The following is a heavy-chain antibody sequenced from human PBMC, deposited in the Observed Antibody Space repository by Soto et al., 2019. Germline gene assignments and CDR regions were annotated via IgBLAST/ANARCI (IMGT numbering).Heavy chain of an antibody. D-gene: IGHD3-22*01. CDR2: INSDGSST. V-gene: IGHV3-74*01. CDR3: ARERDIYYDSSGSSAFDI. CDR1: GFTFSSYW. Sequence: GGSLRLSCAASGFTFSSYWMHWVRQAPGKGLVWVSRINSDGSSTSYADSVKGRFTISRDNAKNSLYLQMNSLRAEDTAVYYCARERDIYYDSSGSSAFDIWGQGTMVTVSS. J-gene: IGHJ3*02.